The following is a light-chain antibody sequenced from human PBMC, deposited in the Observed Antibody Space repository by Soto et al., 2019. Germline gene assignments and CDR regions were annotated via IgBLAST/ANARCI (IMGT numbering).Light chain of an antibody. CDR1: QSVSSN. Sequence: EIVLTQSPGTLSLSPGERAPLSCRASQSVSSNLAWYQQKPGQAPRLLIYGASTRATGIPARFSGSGSGTDLTITISSLEPEDFEVYYCQQRSNWPRTFGQGTKVDIK. CDR2: GAS. V-gene: IGKV3-11*01. CDR3: QQRSNWPRT. J-gene: IGKJ1*01.